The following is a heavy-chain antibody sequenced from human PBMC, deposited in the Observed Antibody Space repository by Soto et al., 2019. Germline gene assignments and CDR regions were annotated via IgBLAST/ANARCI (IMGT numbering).Heavy chain of an antibody. CDR1: GFSVSSNY. J-gene: IGHJ4*02. CDR2: IYSADGT. V-gene: IGHV3-53*01. CDR3: ARVDWEGPFES. Sequence: GGPLRLSCAVSGFSVSSNYMSWVRQAPGKRLEWVSAIYSADGTYYADSVKGRFTISRDNSKNILYLQMSSLRAEDTALYYCARVDWEGPFESGGQGTLVTVSS. D-gene: IGHD1-26*01.